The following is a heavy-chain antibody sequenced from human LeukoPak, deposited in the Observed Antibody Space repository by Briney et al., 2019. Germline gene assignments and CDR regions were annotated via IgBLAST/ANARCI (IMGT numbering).Heavy chain of an antibody. CDR1: GYTFTDYY. CDR2: INPNSGDT. D-gene: IGHD3-3*01. V-gene: IGHV1-2*02. J-gene: IGHJ4*02. Sequence: ASVKVSCKASGYTFTDYYLHWVRQAPGQGLEWVGWINPNSGDTNYAQKFQGSVTMTRDTSISTAYMELNRLRSDDMAVYYCAREILSRRIDYWGRGTLVTVSS. CDR3: AREILSRRIDY.